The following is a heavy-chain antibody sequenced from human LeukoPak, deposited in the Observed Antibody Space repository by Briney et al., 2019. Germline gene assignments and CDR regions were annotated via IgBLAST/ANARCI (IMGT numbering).Heavy chain of an antibody. CDR2: IYYSGST. CDR3: GRSLSSAWYYFAY. Sequence: PSETLSLTCTVSGGSMRSYYWSWIRQPPGKGLEWIGYIYYSGSTNYNPSLNSRVTISVDTSKNQFSLRLSSVTAADTAVYYCGRSLSSAWYYFAYWGQGTLVTVSS. V-gene: IGHV4-59*01. D-gene: IGHD6-19*01. CDR1: GGSMRSYY. J-gene: IGHJ4*02.